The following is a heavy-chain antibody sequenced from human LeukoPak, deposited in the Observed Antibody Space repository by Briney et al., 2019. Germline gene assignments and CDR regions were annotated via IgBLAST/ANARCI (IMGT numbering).Heavy chain of an antibody. Sequence: GGSLRLSCAASGFTFNNYWMSWVRQAPGKGPEWVGRIKRKTDGGTTDYAAPVKDRFTISRDDSKNTLYLQMNSLKTEDTAVYYCTTDRIYDILTGYYTTDYWGQGTLVTVSS. D-gene: IGHD3-9*01. J-gene: IGHJ4*02. V-gene: IGHV3-15*01. CDR3: TTDRIYDILTGYYTTDY. CDR2: IKRKTDGGTT. CDR1: GFTFNNYW.